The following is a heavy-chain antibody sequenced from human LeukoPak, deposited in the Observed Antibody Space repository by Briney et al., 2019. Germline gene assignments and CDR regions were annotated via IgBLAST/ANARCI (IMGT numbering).Heavy chain of an antibody. CDR3: ARDLLTGIGFVDPYYMDV. CDR1: GFTISSHW. J-gene: IGHJ6*03. V-gene: IGHV3-21*01. D-gene: IGHD3-9*01. CDR2: ISSSSSYI. Sequence: PGGSLRLSCAASGFTISSHWMSWVRQAPGKGLEWVSSISSSSSYIYYADSVKGRFTISRDNAKNSLYLQMNSLRAEDTAVYYCARDLLTGIGFVDPYYMDVWGKGTTVTVSS.